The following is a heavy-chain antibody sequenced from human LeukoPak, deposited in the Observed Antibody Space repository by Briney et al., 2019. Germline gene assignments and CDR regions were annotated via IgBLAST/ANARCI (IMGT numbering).Heavy chain of an antibody. V-gene: IGHV4-38-2*01. J-gene: IGHJ4*02. CDR3: ASLGGYQNGNFDY. CDR2: IHYSGIT. Sequence: GIHYSGITNYNPSLKGRHTISKEKSKHHLSLKGGSVTAADTAVYYCASLGGYQNGNFDYWGRGALVTVSS. D-gene: IGHD1-26*01.